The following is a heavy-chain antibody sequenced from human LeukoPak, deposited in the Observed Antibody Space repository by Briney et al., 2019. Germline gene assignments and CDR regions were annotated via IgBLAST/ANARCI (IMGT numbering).Heavy chain of an antibody. CDR1: GDSVSSNSAT. J-gene: IGHJ3*02. CDR2: TYYKSKRYS. D-gene: IGHD1-26*01. V-gene: IGHV6-1*01. Sequence: SQTLSLTCAISGDSVSSNSATWNWIRQSPSRGLEWLGRTYYKSKRYSDYAVSVKSRITTNSDTSKNHFSLQLNSVTPEDTAVYYCARVSSPWSPRDAFDIWGQGTMVTVSS. CDR3: ARVSSPWSPRDAFDI.